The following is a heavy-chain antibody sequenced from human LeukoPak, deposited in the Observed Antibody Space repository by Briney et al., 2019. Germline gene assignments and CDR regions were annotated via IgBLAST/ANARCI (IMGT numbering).Heavy chain of an antibody. D-gene: IGHD6-13*01. Sequence: CGPTLVNPTQTLTLTCTFSGFSLSTSGMCVSWIRQPRGKALAWLARVDWDDDKSYSTSLRTRLTISKDTSKNQVVLTMTNMDPVDTATYFCARAHIAAATDYFDYWGQGTLVTVSS. CDR2: VDWDDDK. V-gene: IGHV2-70*11. J-gene: IGHJ4*02. CDR1: GFSLSTSGMC. CDR3: ARAHIAAATDYFDY.